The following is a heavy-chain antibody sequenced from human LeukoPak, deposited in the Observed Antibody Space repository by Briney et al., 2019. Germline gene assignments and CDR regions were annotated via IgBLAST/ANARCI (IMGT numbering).Heavy chain of an antibody. CDR2: IYYSGSI. Sequence: SETLSLTCAVSGYSISSSNWWGWIRQPPGKGLEWIGYIYYSGSIYYNPSLKSRVTMSVDTSNNQFSLKFNSVTAADTAVYYCARALATMFFDYWGQGTLVTVST. V-gene: IGHV4-28*05. J-gene: IGHJ4*02. CDR3: ARALATMFFDY. CDR1: GYSISSSNW. D-gene: IGHD5-12*01.